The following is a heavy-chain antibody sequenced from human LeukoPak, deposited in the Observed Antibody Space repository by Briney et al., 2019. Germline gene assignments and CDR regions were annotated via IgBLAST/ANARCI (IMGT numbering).Heavy chain of an antibody. CDR1: GFTFSSYW. CDR3: ARLFGDYYDSSGSDY. CDR2: IKQDGSEK. V-gene: IGHV3-7*01. J-gene: IGHJ4*02. Sequence: AGGSLRLSCAASGFTFSSYWMSWVRQAPGKGLEWVANIKQDGSEKYYVDSVKGRFTISRDNAKNSLYLQMNSLRAEDTAVYYCARLFGDYYDSSGSDYWGQGTLVTVSS. D-gene: IGHD3-22*01.